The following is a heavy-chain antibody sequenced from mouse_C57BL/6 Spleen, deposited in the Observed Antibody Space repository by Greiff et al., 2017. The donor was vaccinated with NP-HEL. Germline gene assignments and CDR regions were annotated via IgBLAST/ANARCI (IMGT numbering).Heavy chain of an antibody. Sequence: QVQLQQSGAELARPGASVKMSCKASGYTFTSYTMHWVKQRPGQGLEWIGYINPSSGYTKYNQKFEDKATLTADKSSSTAYMQLSSLTSEDSAVYYCARSERSVFDYWGQGTTLTVSS. CDR1: GYTFTSYT. J-gene: IGHJ2*01. D-gene: IGHD1-1*01. CDR2: INPSSGYT. CDR3: ARSERSVFDY. V-gene: IGHV1-4*01.